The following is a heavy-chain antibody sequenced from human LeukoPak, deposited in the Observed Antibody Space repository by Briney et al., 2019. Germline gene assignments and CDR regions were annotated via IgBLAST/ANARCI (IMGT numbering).Heavy chain of an antibody. CDR3: AKGGVFDY. CDR2: ISYDGSNK. Sequence: GGPRKPSVEAPGSTSGGYAIHGAGRVPGKGWEWVAVISYDGSNKYYADSVKGRFTISRDNSKNTLYLQMNSLRAEDTAVYYCAKGGVFDYWGQGTLVTVSS. CDR1: GSTSGGYA. V-gene: IGHV3-30*18. J-gene: IGHJ4*02.